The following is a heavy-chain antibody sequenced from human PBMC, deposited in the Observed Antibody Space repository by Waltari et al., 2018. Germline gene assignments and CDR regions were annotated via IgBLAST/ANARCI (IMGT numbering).Heavy chain of an antibody. CDR2: MNPNSGNT. V-gene: IGHV1-8*03. J-gene: IGHJ6*03. Sequence: QVQLVQSGAEVKKPGASVKVSCKASGYTFTSYDINWVRKATGQGIEWMGWMNPNSGNTGYAQKFQGRVTITRNTSISTAYMELSSLRSEDTAVYYCARGLHSSSFLSYYYYYYMDVWGKGTTVTVSS. CDR3: ARGLHSSSFLSYYYYYYMDV. D-gene: IGHD6-6*01. CDR1: GYTFTSYD.